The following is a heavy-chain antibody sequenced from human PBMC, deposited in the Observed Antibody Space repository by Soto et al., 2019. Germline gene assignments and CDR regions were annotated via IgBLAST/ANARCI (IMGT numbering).Heavy chain of an antibody. D-gene: IGHD2-8*02. CDR3: AKATATGGGPFDI. V-gene: IGHV3-23*01. CDR1: GFTCYNYD. J-gene: IGHJ3*02. CDR2: ILVGGST. Sequence: GGSLRLSCAASGFTCYNYDMSWVRQAPGKGLEWVSTILVGGSTHYPDSVKGRFTISRDNSKNTAFLQMNSLTAGDTAVYYCAKATATGGGPFDICGQGTVVTVSS.